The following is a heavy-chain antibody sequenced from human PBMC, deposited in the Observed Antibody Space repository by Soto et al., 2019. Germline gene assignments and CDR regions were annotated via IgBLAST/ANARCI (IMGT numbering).Heavy chain of an antibody. CDR2: IIPILGIA. CDR1: GGTFSSYT. Sequence: QVQLVPAGAEVKKPGSSVKVSCKASGGTFSSYTISWVRQAPGQGLEWMGRIIPILGIANYAQKFQGRVTITADKSTSTAYMELSSLRSEDTAVYYCGQSGGGSGYVAYWGQGTLVTVSS. CDR3: GQSGGGSGYVAY. D-gene: IGHD5-12*01. J-gene: IGHJ4*02. V-gene: IGHV1-69*02.